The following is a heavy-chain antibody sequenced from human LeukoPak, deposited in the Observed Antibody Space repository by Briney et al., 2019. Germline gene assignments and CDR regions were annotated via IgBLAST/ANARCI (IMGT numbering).Heavy chain of an antibody. Sequence: NPSETLSLTCTVSGGSISSGSYYWSWIRQPPGKGLEWIGYIYYSGSTNYNPSLKSRVTISVDTSKNQFSLKLSSVTAADTAVYYCARAGGTRDWTRRTSMDVWGKGTTVTVSS. V-gene: IGHV4-61*01. D-gene: IGHD1-1*01. J-gene: IGHJ6*03. CDR3: ARAGGTRDWTRRTSMDV. CDR2: IYYSGST. CDR1: GGSISSGSYY.